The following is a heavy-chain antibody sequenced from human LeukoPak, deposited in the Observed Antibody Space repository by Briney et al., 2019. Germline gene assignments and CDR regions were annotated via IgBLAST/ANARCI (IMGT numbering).Heavy chain of an antibody. CDR2: RYYTGRT. V-gene: IGHV4-39*01. D-gene: IGHD3-22*01. CDR1: GDSNSRSDSY. CDR3: ARRRYYDGSGYLE. Sequence: KPSETLPLTCSVSGDSNSRSDSYWDWIPQPPGKGLEWIGTRYYTGRTCYRPSLQSRVTMSLDTSNNQFSLNLRSVTAADTAVYYCARRRYYDGSGYLEWGQGTLLSVSS. J-gene: IGHJ1*01.